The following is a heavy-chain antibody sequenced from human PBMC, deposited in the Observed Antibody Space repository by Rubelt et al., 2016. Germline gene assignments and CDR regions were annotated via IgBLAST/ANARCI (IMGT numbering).Heavy chain of an antibody. Sequence: QLQLQESGPGLVKPSETLSLTCTVSGGSISSSSYYWGWIRQPPGKGLEWIGSIYYSGSSYYNPSLKSRVTISVDTSKNQFSLKLSSVTAADTAVYYCARRQLWLRAYYFDYWGQGTLVTVSS. V-gene: IGHV4-39*07. J-gene: IGHJ4*02. CDR3: ARRQLWLRAYYFDY. D-gene: IGHD5-18*01. CDR2: IYYSGSS. CDR1: GGSISSSSYY.